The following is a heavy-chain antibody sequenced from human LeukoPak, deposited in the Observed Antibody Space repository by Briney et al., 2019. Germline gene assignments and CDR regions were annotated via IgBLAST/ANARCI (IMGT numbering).Heavy chain of an antibody. CDR2: VYYSGST. CDR3: ARTGYSSGWYYFDY. Sequence: SETLSLTCTVSGGSISSYYWTWIRQPPGKGLEWIGYVYYSGSTNYNPSLKSRVTISVDTSKNQFSLKLSSVTAADTAVYYCARTGYSSGWYYFDYWGQGSLVTVSS. V-gene: IGHV4-59*08. CDR1: GGSISSYY. D-gene: IGHD6-19*01. J-gene: IGHJ4*02.